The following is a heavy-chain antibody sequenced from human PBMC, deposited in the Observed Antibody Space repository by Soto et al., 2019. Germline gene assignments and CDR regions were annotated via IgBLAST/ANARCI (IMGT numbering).Heavy chain of an antibody. J-gene: IGHJ6*02. CDR3: ARDPSTPTAYGMDV. V-gene: IGHV1-69*13. Sequence: AASVKVSCKASGGSFSSYAISWVRQAPGQGLEWMGGMIPIYGTANSPQQFQGRVTITAEQYTSTAYMELSSLRSEDTAVYYCARDPSTPTAYGMDVWAQGTTVPVSS. CDR1: GGSFSSYA. CDR2: MIPIYGTA. D-gene: IGHD4-17*01.